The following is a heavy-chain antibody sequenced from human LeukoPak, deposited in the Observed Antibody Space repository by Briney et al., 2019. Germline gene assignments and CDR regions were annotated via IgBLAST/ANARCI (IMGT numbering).Heavy chain of an antibody. D-gene: IGHD3-10*01. V-gene: IGHV3-23*01. CDR2: ISGSGGST. CDR3: AKKGGFGDFYYYGMDV. J-gene: IGHJ6*02. Sequence: GGSLRLSCAASGFTFSSYAMSWVRQAPGKGLEWVSVISGSGGSTYYADSVKGRFTISRDSSKNTLYLQLNSLRAEDTAVYYCAKKGGFGDFYYYGMDVWGQGTTVTVSS. CDR1: GFTFSSYA.